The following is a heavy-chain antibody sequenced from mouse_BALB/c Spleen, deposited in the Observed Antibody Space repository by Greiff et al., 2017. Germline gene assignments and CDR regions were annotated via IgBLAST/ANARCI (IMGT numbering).Heavy chain of an antibody. CDR2: ISSGGSYT. Sequence: EVKLMGSGGGLVKPGGSLKLSCAASGFTFSSYAMSWVRQSPEKRLEWVAEISSGGSYTYYPDTVTGRFTISRDNAKNTLYLEMSSLRSEDTAMYYCARDEGSYWGQGTLVTVSA. CDR1: GFTFSSYA. CDR3: ARDEGSY. V-gene: IGHV5-9-4*01. J-gene: IGHJ3*01.